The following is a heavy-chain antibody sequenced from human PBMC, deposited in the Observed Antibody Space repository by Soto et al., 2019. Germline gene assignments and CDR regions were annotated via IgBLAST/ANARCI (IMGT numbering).Heavy chain of an antibody. CDR1: GGSISSSSYY. D-gene: IGHD5-12*01. V-gene: IGHV4-39*01. J-gene: IGHJ4*02. Sequence: SETLSLTCTVSGGSISSSSYYFFCIRQPPGKGLELIGSIYYSGSTYYNPSLKSRVTISVDTSKNQFSLKLSSVTAADTAVYYCARTAAMATIRYWGQGTLVTVSS. CDR3: ARTAAMATIRY. CDR2: IYYSGST.